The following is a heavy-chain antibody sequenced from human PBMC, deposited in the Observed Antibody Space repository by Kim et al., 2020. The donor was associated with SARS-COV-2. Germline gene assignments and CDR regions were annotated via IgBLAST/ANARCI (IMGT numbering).Heavy chain of an antibody. V-gene: IGHV5-10-1*01. CDR3: AVSGNSAGDYYYGMDV. D-gene: IGHD3-22*01. Sequence: GESLKISCKGSGYSFTSYWISWVRQMPGKGLEWMGRIDPSDSYTNYSPSFQGHVTISADKSISTDYLQWSSLKASDTAMYYCAVSGNSAGDYYYGMDVWGQGTTVTVSS. CDR2: IDPSDSYT. CDR1: GYSFTSYW. J-gene: IGHJ6*02.